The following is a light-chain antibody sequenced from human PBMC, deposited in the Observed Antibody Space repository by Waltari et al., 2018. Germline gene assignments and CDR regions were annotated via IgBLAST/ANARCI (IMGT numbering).Light chain of an antibody. J-gene: IGLJ2*01. CDR3: SSYTSSSTLV. CDR1: SSDVGGYNY. CDR2: EVS. V-gene: IGLV2-14*01. Sequence: QSALTQPASESGSPGQSITITCTGNSSDVGGYNYVSWYQQHPGKAPKLMIYEVSNRPSGVSNRFAGSKSGNTASLTISGLQAEDEADYYCSSYTSSSTLVFGGGTKLTVL.